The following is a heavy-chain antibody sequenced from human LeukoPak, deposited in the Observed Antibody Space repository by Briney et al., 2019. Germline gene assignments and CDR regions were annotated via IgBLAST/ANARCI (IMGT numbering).Heavy chain of an antibody. J-gene: IGHJ4*02. Sequence: GESLKISCKGSGYTFTGYYMHWVRQAPGQGLEWMGIINPSGGSTSYAQKFQGRVTMTRDTSTSTVYMELSSLRSEDTAVYYCASTRVPAALTPDYWGQGTLVTVSS. CDR3: ASTRVPAALTPDY. CDR1: GYTFTGYY. V-gene: IGHV1-46*01. D-gene: IGHD2-2*01. CDR2: INPSGGST.